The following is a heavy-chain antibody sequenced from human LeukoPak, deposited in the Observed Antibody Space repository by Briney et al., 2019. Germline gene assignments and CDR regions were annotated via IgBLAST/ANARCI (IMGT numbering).Heavy chain of an antibody. D-gene: IGHD3-22*01. CDR3: ARGRGNYYDSSGYYFDY. CDR2: INHSGST. J-gene: IGHJ4*02. V-gene: IGHV4-34*01. CDR1: GGSFSGYY. Sequence: SETLSLTCAVYGGSFSGYYWRWIRQPPGKGLEWIGEINHSGSTNYNPSLKSRVTISVDTSKNQFSPKLSSVTAADTAVYYCARGRGNYYDSSGYYFDYWGQGTLVTVSS.